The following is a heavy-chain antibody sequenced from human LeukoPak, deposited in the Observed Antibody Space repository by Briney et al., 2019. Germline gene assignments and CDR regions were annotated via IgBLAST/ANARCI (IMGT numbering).Heavy chain of an antibody. J-gene: IGHJ6*02. CDR2: ISDSGGST. CDR1: GFTFSNSA. Sequence: GGSLRLSCAASGFTFSNSAMSWVRQAPGKGLEWVSSISDSGGSTYFADSVKARFTISRDNSKNTLYLQMNSLRAEDTAVYYCAKNLIAVAGSYYYYGMDVWGQGTTVTVSS. D-gene: IGHD6-19*01. V-gene: IGHV3-23*01. CDR3: AKNLIAVAGSYYYYGMDV.